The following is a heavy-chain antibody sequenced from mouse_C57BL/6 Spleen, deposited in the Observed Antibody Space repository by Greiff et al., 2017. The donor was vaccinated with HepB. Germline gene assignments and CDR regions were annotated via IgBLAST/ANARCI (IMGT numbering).Heavy chain of an antibody. CDR3: ASHYGSLYYNAMDY. J-gene: IGHJ4*01. Sequence: QVQLQQPGAELVKPGASVKLSCKASGYTFTSYWMQWVKQRPGQGLEWIGEIDPSDSYTNYNQKFKGKATLTVDTSSSTAYMQLSSLTSEDSAVYDCASHYGSLYYNAMDYWGQGTSVTVSS. D-gene: IGHD1-1*01. CDR1: GYTFTSYW. CDR2: IDPSDSYT. V-gene: IGHV1-50*01.